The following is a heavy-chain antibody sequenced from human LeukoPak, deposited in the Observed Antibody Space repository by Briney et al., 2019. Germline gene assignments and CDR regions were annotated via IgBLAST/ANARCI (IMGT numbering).Heavy chain of an antibody. Sequence: GESLKISCKGSGYSFTSYWIGWVRQMPGKGLEWMGIIYPGDSDTRYSPSFQGKVTISADKSISTASLQWSSLKASDTAMYYCARLLRNIAAAVYYFDYWGQGTLVTVSS. J-gene: IGHJ4*02. CDR1: GYSFTSYW. CDR2: IYPGDSDT. CDR3: ARLLRNIAAAVYYFDY. V-gene: IGHV5-51*01. D-gene: IGHD6-13*01.